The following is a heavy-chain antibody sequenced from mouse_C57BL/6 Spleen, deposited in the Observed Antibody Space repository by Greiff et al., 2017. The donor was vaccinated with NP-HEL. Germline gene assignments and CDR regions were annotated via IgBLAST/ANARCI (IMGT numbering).Heavy chain of an antibody. CDR3: SRNYGSSPFDY. V-gene: IGHV5-6*01. CDR2: ISSGGSYT. Sequence: EVKLVESGGDLVKPGGSLKLSCAASGFTFSSYGMSWVRQTPDKRLEWVATISSGGSYTYYPDSVKGRFTISRDNAKNTLYLQMSSLKSEDTAMYYYSRNYGSSPFDYWGQGTTLTVSS. D-gene: IGHD1-1*01. J-gene: IGHJ2*01. CDR1: GFTFSSYG.